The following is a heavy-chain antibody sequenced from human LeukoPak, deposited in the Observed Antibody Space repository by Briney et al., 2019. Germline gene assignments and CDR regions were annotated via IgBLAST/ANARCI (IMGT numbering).Heavy chain of an antibody. CDR2: INHSGST. Sequence: IPSETLSLTCAVYGGSFSGYYWSWIRQPPGKGLEWIGEINHSGSTNYNPSLKSRVTISVDTSKNQFSLKLSSVTAADTAAYYCARTGSSSWYKWFDPWGQGTLATVSS. CDR1: GGSFSGYY. V-gene: IGHV4-34*01. CDR3: ARTGSSSWYKWFDP. J-gene: IGHJ5*02. D-gene: IGHD6-13*01.